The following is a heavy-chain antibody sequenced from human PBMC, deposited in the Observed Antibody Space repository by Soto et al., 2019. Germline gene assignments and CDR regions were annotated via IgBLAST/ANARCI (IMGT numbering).Heavy chain of an antibody. CDR3: TRGDREAFDL. Sequence: EVQLVESGGGLVRPGGSLRLSCAASGFTFSYYWMHWVRQAPGKGLVWVSRIHSDGSSTTYADFVKGRFLISRDNARNTVDLQMKSVRVEDTAVYYGTRGDREAFDLWGQGTVVTVSS. V-gene: IGHV3-74*01. J-gene: IGHJ3*01. CDR2: IHSDGSST. CDR1: GFTFSYYW.